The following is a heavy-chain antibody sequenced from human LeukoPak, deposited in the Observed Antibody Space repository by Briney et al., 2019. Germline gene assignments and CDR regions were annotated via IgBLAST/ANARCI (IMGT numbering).Heavy chain of an antibody. J-gene: IGHJ5*02. V-gene: IGHV4-30-4*01. CDR3: ARVGSLDYGSGSP. CDR2: IYYSGST. Sequence: SQTLSLTCTVSGGSISSGDYYWSWIRQPPGKGLEWIGYIYYSGSTYYNPSLKSRVTLSVDTSKNQFSPKLSSVTAADTAVYYCARVGSLDYGSGSPWGQGTLVTVSS. D-gene: IGHD3-10*01. CDR1: GGSISSGDYY.